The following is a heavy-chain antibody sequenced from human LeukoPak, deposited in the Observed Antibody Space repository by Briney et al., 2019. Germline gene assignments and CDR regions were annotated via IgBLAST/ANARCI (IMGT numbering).Heavy chain of an antibody. CDR2: INHSGST. Sequence: SETLPLTCAVYGGSFSGYYWSWIRQPPGKGLEWIGEINHSGSTNYNPSLKSRVTISVDTSKNQFSLKLSSVTAADTAVYYCARGAGYCSSTSCYLYYFDYWGQGTLVTVSS. CDR3: ARGAGYCSSTSCYLYYFDY. D-gene: IGHD2-2*01. J-gene: IGHJ4*02. V-gene: IGHV4-34*01. CDR1: GGSFSGYY.